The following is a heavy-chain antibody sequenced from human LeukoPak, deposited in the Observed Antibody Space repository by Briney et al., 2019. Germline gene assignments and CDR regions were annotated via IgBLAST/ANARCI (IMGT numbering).Heavy chain of an antibody. Sequence: GGSLRLSCAASGFTFSSYAMHCVRQAPGKGLEWVAVISYDGSNKYYADSVKGRFTISRDNSKNTLYLQMNSLRAEDTAVYYCARDSYGMDVWGQGTTVTVSS. J-gene: IGHJ6*02. CDR3: ARDSYGMDV. CDR1: GFTFSSYA. V-gene: IGHV3-30-3*01. CDR2: ISYDGSNK.